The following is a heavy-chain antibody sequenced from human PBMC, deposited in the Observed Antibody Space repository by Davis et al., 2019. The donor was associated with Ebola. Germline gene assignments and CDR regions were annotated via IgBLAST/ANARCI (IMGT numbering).Heavy chain of an antibody. D-gene: IGHD5-18*01. V-gene: IGHV3-7*03. CDR3: ARDLVGFGYTYSGDYYYGMDV. CDR2: IKKDGSEK. J-gene: IGHJ6*02. Sequence: PGGSLRLSCAASGITFSTYWMCWVRQAPGKGLEWVASIKKDGSEKYYVDSVKVRFTISRDNAKTSLYLQMNSLRVEDTAVYYCARDLVGFGYTYSGDYYYGMDVWGQGTTVTVSS. CDR1: GITFSTYW.